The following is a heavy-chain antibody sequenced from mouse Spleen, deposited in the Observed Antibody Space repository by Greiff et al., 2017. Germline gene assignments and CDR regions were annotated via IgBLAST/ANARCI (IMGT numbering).Heavy chain of an antibody. CDR3: ARGFGSSSAWFAY. D-gene: IGHD1-1*01. V-gene: IGHV5-15*02. Sequence: EVQLVESGGGLVQPGGSRKLSCAASGFTFSDYGMAWVRQAPGKGPEWVAFISNLAYSIYYADTVTGRFTISRENAKNTLYLEMSSLRSEDTAMYYCARGFGSSSAWFAYWGQGTLVTVSA. CDR1: GFTFSDYG. CDR2: ISNLAYSI. J-gene: IGHJ3*01.